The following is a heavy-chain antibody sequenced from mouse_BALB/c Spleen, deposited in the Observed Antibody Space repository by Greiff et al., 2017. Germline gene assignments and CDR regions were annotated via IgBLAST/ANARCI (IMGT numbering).Heavy chain of an antibody. CDR1: GFTFTDYY. V-gene: IGHV7-3*02. J-gene: IGHJ2*01. D-gene: IGHD1-2*01. CDR3: ARDISTAGPLDY. CDR2: IRNKANGYTT. Sequence: EVQLVESGGGLVQPGGSLRLSCATSGFTFTDYYMSWVRQPPGKALEWLGFIRNKANGYTTEYSASVKGRFTISRDNSQSILYLQMNTLRAEDSATYYCARDISTAGPLDYWGQGTTLTVSS.